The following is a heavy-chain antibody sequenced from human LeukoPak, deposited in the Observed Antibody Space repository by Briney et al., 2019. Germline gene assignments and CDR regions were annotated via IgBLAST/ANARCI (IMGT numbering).Heavy chain of an antibody. V-gene: IGHV3-23*01. Sequence: GGSLRLSCAASGFTFSSYAMNWVRQAPGKGLEWVSAISGSGGSTYYADSVKGRFTISRDNSKNTLYLQMNSLRAEDTAVYYCARDGPRVDGYYGLDVWGQGTTVTVSS. CDR1: GFTFSSYA. J-gene: IGHJ6*02. CDR2: ISGSGGST. CDR3: ARDGPRVDGYYGLDV.